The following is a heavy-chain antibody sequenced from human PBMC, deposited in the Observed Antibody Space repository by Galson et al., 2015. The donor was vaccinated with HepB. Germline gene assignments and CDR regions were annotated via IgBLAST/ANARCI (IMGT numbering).Heavy chain of an antibody. CDR2: INGGNGNT. J-gene: IGHJ6*02. Sequence: SVKVSCKASGHTFTNYAIYWVRQAPGQGLEWMGWINGGNGNTKYSQNFHGRLTFTRDTSASTAYMEVSSLRSEDTAVYYCARVSHYYDTSGRYFYYGMDVWGQGTTVTVSS. V-gene: IGHV1-3*01. D-gene: IGHD3-22*01. CDR1: GHTFTNYA. CDR3: ARVSHYYDTSGRYFYYGMDV.